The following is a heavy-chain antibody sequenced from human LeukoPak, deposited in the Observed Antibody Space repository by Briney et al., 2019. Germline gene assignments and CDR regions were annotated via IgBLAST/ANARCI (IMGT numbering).Heavy chain of an antibody. J-gene: IGHJ6*03. D-gene: IGHD1-26*01. V-gene: IGHV1-69*05. Sequence: AASVKVSCKASGGTFSSYAISWVRQAPGQGLKWMGGIIPIFGTANYAQKFQGRVTITTDESTSTAYMELSSLRSEDTAVYYCARDRLVGARRGGYYYYYMDVWGKGTTVTVSS. CDR1: GGTFSSYA. CDR3: ARDRLVGARRGGYYYYYMDV. CDR2: IIPIFGTA.